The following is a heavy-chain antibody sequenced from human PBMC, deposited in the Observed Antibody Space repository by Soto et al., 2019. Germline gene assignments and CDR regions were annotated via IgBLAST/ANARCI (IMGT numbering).Heavy chain of an antibody. Sequence: PSETLSLTCTVSGGSISSYYWSWIRQPPGKGLEWIGYIYYSGSTNYNPSLKSRVTISVDTSKNQFSLKLSSVTAADTAVYYCARLAGYSSSWYYFDYWGQGTQVTVS. CDR2: IYYSGST. CDR1: GGSISSYY. D-gene: IGHD6-13*01. V-gene: IGHV4-59*01. J-gene: IGHJ4*02. CDR3: ARLAGYSSSWYYFDY.